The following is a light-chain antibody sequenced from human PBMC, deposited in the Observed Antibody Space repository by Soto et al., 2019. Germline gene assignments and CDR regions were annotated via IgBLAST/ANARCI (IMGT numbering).Light chain of an antibody. V-gene: IGKV1-5*01. J-gene: IGKJ4*01. Sequence: DIQMTQSPSILSASVGDSVTITCRASQSVSRWLAWYQQKPGKAPKLLIYDASSLNSGVPSRFSGSQSGTEFTLTITSLLPDDFATYFYQQYSSYSLPTFGGGTKVDI. CDR3: QQYSSYSLPT. CDR1: QSVSRW. CDR2: DAS.